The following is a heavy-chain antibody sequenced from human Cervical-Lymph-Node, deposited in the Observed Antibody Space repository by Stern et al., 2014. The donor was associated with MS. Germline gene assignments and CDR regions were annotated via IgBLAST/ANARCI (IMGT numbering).Heavy chain of an antibody. J-gene: IGHJ5*02. D-gene: IGHD2-15*01. V-gene: IGHV3-7*01. CDR2: IKEDGTEQ. Sequence: VQLVESGGGLVQPGGSLRLSCAAPGFPFSSYWMNWVRQAPGKGLEGVANIKEDGTEQYYVDSVKGRFTISRDNAKNSLYLKMNSLRAEDTAVYYCARGSDTWGQGTLVTVSS. CDR3: ARGSDT. CDR1: GFPFSSYW.